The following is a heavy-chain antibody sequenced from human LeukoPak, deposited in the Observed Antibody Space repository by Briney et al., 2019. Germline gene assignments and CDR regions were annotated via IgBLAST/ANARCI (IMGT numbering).Heavy chain of an antibody. D-gene: IGHD2-2*01. Sequence: ASVKVSCKASGGTFSSYAISWVRQAPGQGLEWMGRIIPILGIANYAQKFQGRVTITADKSTSTAYMELSSLRSEDTAVYYCARLGVVPAAMVDYWGQGTLVTVSS. CDR1: GGTFSSYA. V-gene: IGHV1-69*04. J-gene: IGHJ4*02. CDR2: IIPILGIA. CDR3: ARLGVVPAAMVDY.